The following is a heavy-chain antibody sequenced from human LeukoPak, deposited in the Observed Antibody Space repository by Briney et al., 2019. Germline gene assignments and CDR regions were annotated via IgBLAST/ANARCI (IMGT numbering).Heavy chain of an antibody. Sequence: SETLSLTCTVSGGSISSYYWGWIRQPPGKGLEWIGYIYYSGSTNYNPSLKSRVTISVDTSKNQFSLKLSSVTAADTAVYYCARDRHYYGSGSYGFDYWGQGTLVTVSS. J-gene: IGHJ4*02. CDR3: ARDRHYYGSGSYGFDY. CDR2: IYYSGST. V-gene: IGHV4-59*01. CDR1: GGSISSYY. D-gene: IGHD3-10*01.